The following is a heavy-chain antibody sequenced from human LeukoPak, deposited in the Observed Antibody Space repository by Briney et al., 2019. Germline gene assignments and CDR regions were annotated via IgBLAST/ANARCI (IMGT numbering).Heavy chain of an antibody. J-gene: IGHJ5*02. Sequence: SETLSLTCAVYGVSFSGYYWSWIRQPPGKGLEWIGEINHSGSTNYNPSLKSRVTISVDTSKNQFSLKLSSVTAADTAVYYCATRIPFNWFDPWGQGTLVTVSS. CDR2: INHSGST. V-gene: IGHV4-34*01. CDR1: GVSFSGYY. D-gene: IGHD2-15*01. CDR3: ATRIPFNWFDP.